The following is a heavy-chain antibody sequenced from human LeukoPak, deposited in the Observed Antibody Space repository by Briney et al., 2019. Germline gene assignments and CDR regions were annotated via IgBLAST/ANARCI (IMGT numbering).Heavy chain of an antibody. J-gene: IGHJ4*02. V-gene: IGHV3-53*01. Sequence: PGGSLRLSCAASGFTVSSNYMSWVRQAPGKGLEWVSVIYSGGSTYYADSVKGRFTISRDNSKNTLYLQMNSLRAEDTAVYYCARFGSRFTFYFDDWGQGTLVTVSS. CDR1: GFTVSSNY. D-gene: IGHD3-16*01. CDR2: IYSGGST. CDR3: ARFGSRFTFYFDD.